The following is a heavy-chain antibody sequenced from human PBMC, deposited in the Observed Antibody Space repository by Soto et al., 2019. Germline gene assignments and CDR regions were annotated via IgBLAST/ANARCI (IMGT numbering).Heavy chain of an antibody. CDR3: VSWVSAHFDY. CDR2: ISNGDETT. Sequence: GGSLRLSCAASGFIFTDYSMTWIRQAPGKGLEWVSYISNGDETTHYADSVKGRFIVSRDNAKKVLFLQMSGLRVDDTAVYYCVSWVSAHFDYWGQGTLVTVSS. D-gene: IGHD2-8*01. V-gene: IGHV3-11*01. J-gene: IGHJ4*02. CDR1: GFIFTDYS.